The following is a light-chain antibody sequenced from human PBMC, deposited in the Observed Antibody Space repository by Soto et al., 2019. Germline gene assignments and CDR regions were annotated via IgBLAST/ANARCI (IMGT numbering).Light chain of an antibody. CDR1: IGDVTSGHY. V-gene: IGLV7-46*01. Sequence: QAVVTQESSLTVSPGGTVTLTCGSRIGDVTSGHYSYWLQQKPGQAPKTLIYDSTNRLSWTPARFSGSLFAGKAVLTLSGAQPDDEAEYYCSLSFNRAWVFGGGTKLTVL. CDR2: DST. CDR3: SLSFNRAWV. J-gene: IGLJ3*02.